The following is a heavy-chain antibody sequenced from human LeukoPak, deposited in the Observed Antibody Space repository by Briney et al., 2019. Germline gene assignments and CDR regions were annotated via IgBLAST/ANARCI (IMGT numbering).Heavy chain of an antibody. Sequence: GGSLRLSCPASGFTFSSYWMSWVRQAPGKGLEWVANIKQDGSEKYYVDSVKGRFTISRDNAKNSLYLQMNSLRAEDTAVYYCARDGGPLDYWGQGTLVTVSS. CDR3: ARDGGPLDY. CDR2: IKQDGSEK. D-gene: IGHD2-15*01. V-gene: IGHV3-7*01. J-gene: IGHJ4*02. CDR1: GFTFSSYW.